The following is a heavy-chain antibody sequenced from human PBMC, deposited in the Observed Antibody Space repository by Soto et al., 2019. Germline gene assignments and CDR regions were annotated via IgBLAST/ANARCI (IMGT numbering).Heavy chain of an antibody. CDR1: GLTFSSYA. D-gene: IGHD2-15*01. J-gene: IGHJ6*02. V-gene: IGHV3-30-3*01. CDR2: ISYDGSNK. Sequence: QVQLVESGGGVVQPGRSLRLSCAASGLTFSSYAMHWVRQAPGKGLEWVAVISYDGSNKYQADSVKGRFTISRDNSKNTLYLQMNSLRAEDTAVYYCARAGMGRYCSGGSCYLEGYYGMDGWGQGTTVTVSS. CDR3: ARAGMGRYCSGGSCYLEGYYGMDG.